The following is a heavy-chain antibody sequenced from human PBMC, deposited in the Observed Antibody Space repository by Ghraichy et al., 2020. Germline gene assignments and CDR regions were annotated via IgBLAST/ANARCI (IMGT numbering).Heavy chain of an antibody. CDR3: AKKTVGQYPFHY. CDR2: ISGSDGAT. Sequence: GGSLRLSCAASGFTFRSFPMTWVRQAPGKGLEWVSVISGSDGATYYADSVKGRFTISRDNSKNKVYLQMNSLRVDYTAVYYCAKKTVGQYPFHYWGQGTLVTVSS. V-gene: IGHV3-23*01. J-gene: IGHJ4*02. D-gene: IGHD4-23*01. CDR1: GFTFRSFP.